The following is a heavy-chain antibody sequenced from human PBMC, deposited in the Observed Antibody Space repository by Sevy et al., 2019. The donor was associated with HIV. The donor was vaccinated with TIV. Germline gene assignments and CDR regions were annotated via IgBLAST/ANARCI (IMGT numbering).Heavy chain of an antibody. J-gene: IGHJ6*02. D-gene: IGHD3-10*01. CDR1: GFTFSSYD. CDR3: ARALRGGSMDYYYGMDV. CDR2: IGTAGDT. Sequence: EGSLRLSCAASGFTFSSYDMHWVRQATGKGLEWVSAIGTAGDTYYPGSVKGRFTISRENAKNSLYLQMNSLRAGDTAVYYCARALRGGSMDYYYGMDVWGQGTTVTVSS. V-gene: IGHV3-13*01.